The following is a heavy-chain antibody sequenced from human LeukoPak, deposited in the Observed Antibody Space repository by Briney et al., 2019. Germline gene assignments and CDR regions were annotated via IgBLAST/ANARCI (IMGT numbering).Heavy chain of an antibody. J-gene: IGHJ4*02. Sequence: GGSLRLSCAASGFTFSDYYMSWIRQAPGKGLEGVSYISSSGSTIYYADSVKGRFTISRYTATNTLYLQMNSLRAEDTAVDYCAKDPDCTSGVCYTFFDYWGQGTLVTVSS. D-gene: IGHD2-8*01. V-gene: IGHV3-11*01. CDR1: GFTFSDYY. CDR2: ISSSGSTI. CDR3: AKDPDCTSGVCYTFFDY.